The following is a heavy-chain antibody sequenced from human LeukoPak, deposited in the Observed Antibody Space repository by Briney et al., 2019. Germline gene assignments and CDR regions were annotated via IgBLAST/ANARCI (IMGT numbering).Heavy chain of an antibody. CDR1: GFTFTISA. Sequence: SVTVSFTSSGFTFTISAMQWVRQARGQRLEWIGWIVVGSGNTNYAQKFQERVTITRDMSTSTAYMELSSLRSEDTAVYYCAAAGGDTPFDYWGQGTLVTVSS. V-gene: IGHV1-58*02. CDR2: IVVGSGNT. CDR3: AAAGGDTPFDY. J-gene: IGHJ4*02. D-gene: IGHD3-10*01.